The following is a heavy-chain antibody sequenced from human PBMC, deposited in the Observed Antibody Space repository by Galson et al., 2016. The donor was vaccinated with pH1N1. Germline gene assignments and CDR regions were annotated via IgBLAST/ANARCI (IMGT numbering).Heavy chain of an antibody. CDR2: ISYDGSNE. CDR1: GFTFSSHV. Sequence: SLRLSCAGSGFTFSSHVMYWVRQAPGKGLEWVALISYDGSNEYYADSVKGRFTISRDNSKNTLYLQMNSLRTEDTAVYYCAKATTMLRGGNHVDYWGQGTLVTVSS. J-gene: IGHJ4*02. D-gene: IGHD3-10*01. V-gene: IGHV3-30*18. CDR3: AKATTMLRGGNHVDY.